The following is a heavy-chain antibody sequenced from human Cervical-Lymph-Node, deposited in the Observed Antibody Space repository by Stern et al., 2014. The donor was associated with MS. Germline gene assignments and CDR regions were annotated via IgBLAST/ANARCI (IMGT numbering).Heavy chain of an antibody. CDR1: GGSITTGVYY. CDR3: ATSSSYDFRNGMDV. V-gene: IGHV4-61*02. D-gene: IGHD3-3*01. CDR2: IYVSGNT. Sequence: QVQLQESGPGLVKPSQTLSLTCTVSGGSITTGVYYWSWVRQPAGKGLEWLGRIYVSGNTNYNPSLKSRVTISIDTSKNQFSLKLSSLTAADTAVYYCATSSSYDFRNGMDVWGQGITVTVSS. J-gene: IGHJ6*02.